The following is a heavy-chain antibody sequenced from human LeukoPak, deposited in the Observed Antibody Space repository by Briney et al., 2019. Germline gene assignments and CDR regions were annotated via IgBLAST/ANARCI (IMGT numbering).Heavy chain of an antibody. Sequence: ALVKVSCKASGYTFTCYYMHWVRQAPGQGLEWMGRTNPNSGGTNYAQKFQGRVTMTRDTSISTAYMELSRLRSDDTAVYYCARAYCSGGSCYSDYWGQGTLVTVSS. CDR3: ARAYCSGGSCYSDY. D-gene: IGHD2-15*01. CDR1: GYTFTCYY. J-gene: IGHJ4*02. V-gene: IGHV1-2*06. CDR2: TNPNSGGT.